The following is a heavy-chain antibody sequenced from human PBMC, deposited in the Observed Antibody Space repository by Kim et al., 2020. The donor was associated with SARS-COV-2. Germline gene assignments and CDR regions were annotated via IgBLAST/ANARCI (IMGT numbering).Heavy chain of an antibody. J-gene: IGHJ5*02. V-gene: IGHV3-30*01. Sequence: SVKGRFTISRDNSKNTLYLQMNSLRAEDTAVYYCARDMEPWIQLWNWFDPWGQGTLVTVSS. D-gene: IGHD5-18*01. CDR3: ARDMEPWIQLWNWFDP.